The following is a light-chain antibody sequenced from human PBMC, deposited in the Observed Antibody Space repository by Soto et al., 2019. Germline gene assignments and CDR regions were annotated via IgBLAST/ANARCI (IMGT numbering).Light chain of an antibody. Sequence: DIQMTQSPSTLSASVGDRVTITCLASQSISSSLAWYQQKPGKAPKLLIYRASNLQSGVPSRFSGSGSGTEFTLTISSLQSEDFALYYCHQYNSWPPGTLGQGTKVDIK. CDR2: RAS. J-gene: IGKJ2*01. V-gene: IGKV1-5*03. CDR3: HQYNSWPPGT. CDR1: QSISSS.